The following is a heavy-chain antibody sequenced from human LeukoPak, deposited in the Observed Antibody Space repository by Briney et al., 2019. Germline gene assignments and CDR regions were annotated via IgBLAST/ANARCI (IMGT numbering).Heavy chain of an antibody. CDR1: DGSISSGVYS. CDR3: ARGLLYSGSGSYYPPYFDY. CDR2: IYRGGRT. Sequence: PSQTLSLTCAVSDGSISSGVYSWSWIRQPPGKGLEWIVYIYRGGRTYYTPSLKSRVTISVDTSKNQFSLRLSSVTAADTAVYYCARGLLYSGSGSYYPPYFDYWGQGTLVTVSS. V-gene: IGHV4-30-2*01. J-gene: IGHJ4*02. D-gene: IGHD3-10*01.